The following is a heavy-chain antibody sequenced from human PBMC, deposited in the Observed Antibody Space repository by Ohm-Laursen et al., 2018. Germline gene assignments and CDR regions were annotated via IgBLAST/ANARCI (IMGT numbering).Heavy chain of an antibody. V-gene: IGHV3-23*01. D-gene: IGHD3-3*01. CDR1: GFTFRSYA. CDR2: ISGSGGCS. CDR3: AKECKGYYDFWSGYYSSWFDP. Sequence: SLSLSCAASGFTFRSYAMCWVRQAPGKGLAWVSAISGSGGCSYYADSVKGRFTISRDNSKNTLYLQMNSLSAEDTAVYYCAKECKGYYDFWSGYYSSWFDPWGQGTLVTVSS. J-gene: IGHJ5*02.